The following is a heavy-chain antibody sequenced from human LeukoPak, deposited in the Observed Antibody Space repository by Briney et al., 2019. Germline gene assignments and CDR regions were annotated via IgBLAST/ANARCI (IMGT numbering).Heavy chain of an antibody. J-gene: IGHJ5*02. Sequence: PSETLSLTCAVYGGSFSGYYWSWIRQPPGKGLEWIGEINHSGSTNYNPSLKSRVTISVDTSKNQFSLKLSSVTAADTAVYYCARVGTTVVTNWFDPWGQGTLVTVSS. CDR3: ARVGTTVVTNWFDP. D-gene: IGHD4-23*01. CDR2: INHSGST. V-gene: IGHV4-34*01. CDR1: GGSFSGYY.